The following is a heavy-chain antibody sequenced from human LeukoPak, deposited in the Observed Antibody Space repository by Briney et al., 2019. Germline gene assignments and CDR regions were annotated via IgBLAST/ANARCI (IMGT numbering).Heavy chain of an antibody. V-gene: IGHV3-21*01. D-gene: IGHD6-19*01. Sequence: GGSLRLSCAASGFTFSSYSMNWVRQAPGKGLGWVSSISSSSSYIYYADSVKGRFTISRDNAKNSLYLQMNSLRAEDTAVYYCARDRAVAGLYYFDYWGQGILVTVSS. CDR3: ARDRAVAGLYYFDY. CDR1: GFTFSSYS. J-gene: IGHJ4*02. CDR2: ISSSSSYI.